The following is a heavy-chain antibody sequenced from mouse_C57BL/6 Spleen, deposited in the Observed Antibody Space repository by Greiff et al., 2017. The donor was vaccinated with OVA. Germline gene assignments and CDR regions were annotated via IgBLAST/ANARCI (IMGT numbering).Heavy chain of an antibody. CDR1: GFTFSDYY. D-gene: IGHD1-1*02. J-gene: IGHJ2*01. V-gene: IGHV5-16*01. CDR3: ARGGVDFDY. Sequence: EVNLVESEGGLVQPGRSMKLSCTASGFTFSDYYMAWVRQVPEKGLEWVANINYDGSSTYYLDSLKSRFIISRDNAKNILYLQMSSLKSEDTATYYCARGGVDFDYWGQGTTLTVSS. CDR2: INYDGSST.